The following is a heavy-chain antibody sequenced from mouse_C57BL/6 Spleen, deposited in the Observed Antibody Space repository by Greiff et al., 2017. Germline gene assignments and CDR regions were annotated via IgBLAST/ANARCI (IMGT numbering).Heavy chain of an antibody. D-gene: IGHD1-1*01. CDR2: ISDGGSYT. Sequence: EVQLVESGGGLVKPGGSLKLSCAASGFTFSSYAMSWVRQTPEKRLEWVATISDGGSYTYYPDNVKGRFTISRDNAKNNLYLQMSHLKSEDTAMYDCARDYGSSYVRYWYLDVGGTETTVTVAS. CDR1: GFTFSSYA. CDR3: ARDYGSSYVRYWYLDV. J-gene: IGHJ1*03. V-gene: IGHV5-4*01.